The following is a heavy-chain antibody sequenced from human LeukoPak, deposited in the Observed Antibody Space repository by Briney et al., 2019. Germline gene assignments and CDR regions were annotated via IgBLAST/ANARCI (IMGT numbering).Heavy chain of an antibody. Sequence: PGGSLRLSCAASGFTFSSYSMNWVRQAPGKGLEWVSYISSSSSTIYYADSVKGRFTISRDNAKNSLYLQMNSLRAEDTAVYYCARDPPRMVREHAFDIWGQGTMVTVSS. J-gene: IGHJ3*02. D-gene: IGHD3-10*01. CDR1: GFTFSSYS. CDR3: ARDPPRMVREHAFDI. CDR2: ISSSSSTI. V-gene: IGHV3-48*04.